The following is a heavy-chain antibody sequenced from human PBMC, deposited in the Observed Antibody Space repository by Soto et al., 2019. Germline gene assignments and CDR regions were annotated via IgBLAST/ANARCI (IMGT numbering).Heavy chain of an antibody. CDR1: GFTFSSYG. D-gene: IGHD3-16*02. Sequence: QVQLVESGGGVVQPGRSLRLSCAASGFTFSSYGMHWVRQAPGKGLEWVAVIWYDGSNKYYADSVKGRFTISRDNSKNTLYLQMNSLRAEDTAVYYCARDIHDYVWGSYRLGVYYYYGMDVWGQGTTVTVSS. CDR2: IWYDGSNK. J-gene: IGHJ6*02. CDR3: ARDIHDYVWGSYRLGVYYYYGMDV. V-gene: IGHV3-33*01.